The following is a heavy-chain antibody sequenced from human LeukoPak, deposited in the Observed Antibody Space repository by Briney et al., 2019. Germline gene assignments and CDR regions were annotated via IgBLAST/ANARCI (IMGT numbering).Heavy chain of an antibody. CDR1: GYTFTGYY. CDR3: ASSPPRVVLLDY. J-gene: IGHJ4*02. CDR2: INPNSGGT. D-gene: IGHD2-15*01. Sequence: ASVKVSCKASGYTFTGYYMHWVRQAPGRGLEWMGWINPNSGGTNYAQKFQGRVTMTRDTSISTAYMELSRLRSDDTAVYYCASSPPRVVLLDYWGQGTLVTVSS. V-gene: IGHV1-2*02.